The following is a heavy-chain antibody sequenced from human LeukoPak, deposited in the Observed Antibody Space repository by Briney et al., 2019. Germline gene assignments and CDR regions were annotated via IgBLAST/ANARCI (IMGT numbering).Heavy chain of an antibody. J-gene: IGHJ4*02. D-gene: IGHD4-17*01. Sequence: GGSLRLSCSASGFTFSGYAMHWVRQAPGKGLKFVSAISSDGGSTHYADSVKGRVTISRDNSKNTLYLQMSSLRPEDAAVYYCEKDVYGDYGGIDYWGQGTLVTVSS. CDR1: GFTFSGYA. CDR2: ISSDGGST. V-gene: IGHV3-64D*06. CDR3: EKDVYGDYGGIDY.